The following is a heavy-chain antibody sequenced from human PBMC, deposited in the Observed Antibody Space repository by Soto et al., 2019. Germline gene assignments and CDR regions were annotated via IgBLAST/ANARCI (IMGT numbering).Heavy chain of an antibody. CDR2: INHSGST. J-gene: IGHJ6*02. V-gene: IGHV4-34*01. Sequence: SETLSLTCAVYGGSFSGYYWSWIRQPPGKGLEWIGEINHSGSTNYNPSLKSRVTISVDTSKNQFSLKLSSVTAADTAVYYCARGPITIFGVVIMRYGMDVWGQGTTVTVSS. D-gene: IGHD3-3*01. CDR1: GGSFSGYY. CDR3: ARGPITIFGVVIMRYGMDV.